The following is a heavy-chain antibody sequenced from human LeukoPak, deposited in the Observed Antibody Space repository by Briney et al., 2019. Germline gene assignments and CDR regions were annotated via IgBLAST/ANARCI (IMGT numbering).Heavy chain of an antibody. CDR2: IYTSGST. CDR3: ARLPYYYYYMDV. Sequence: SETLSPTCTVSGGSISSYYWSWIRQPPGKGLEWIGYIYTSGSTNYNPSLKSRVTISVDTSKNQFSLKLSSVTAADTAVYYCARLPYYYYYMDVWGKGTTVTVSS. J-gene: IGHJ6*03. V-gene: IGHV4-4*09. CDR1: GGSISSYY.